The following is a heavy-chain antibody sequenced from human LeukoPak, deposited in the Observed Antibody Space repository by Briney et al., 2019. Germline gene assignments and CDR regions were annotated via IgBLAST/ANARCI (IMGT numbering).Heavy chain of an antibody. CDR3: ARDNRGGHLYS. V-gene: IGHV1-8*01. CDR1: GYTFTSYD. CDR2: MNPNSGNT. D-gene: IGHD3-16*01. J-gene: IGHJ5*02. Sequence: ASVKVSCKSSGYTFTSYDINWVRQATGQGLEWMGWMNPNSGNTGYAQKFQGRVTMTRNTSISTAYMELNSLRVEDTAVYYCARDNRGGHLYSWGQGTLVIVSS.